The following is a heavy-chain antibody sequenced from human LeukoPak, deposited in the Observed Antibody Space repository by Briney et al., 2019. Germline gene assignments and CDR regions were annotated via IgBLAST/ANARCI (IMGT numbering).Heavy chain of an antibody. J-gene: IGHJ1*01. Sequence: GASVKVSCKVSEYTLTELSMHWVRQAPGKGLEWMGGFDPEDGETIYAQKFQGRVTMTEDTSTDTAYMELSSLRSEDTAMYYCATVPRIWSGYYTSEYFQHRGQGTLVTVSS. CDR2: FDPEDGET. CDR3: ATVPRIWSGYYTSEYFQH. CDR1: EYTLTELS. V-gene: IGHV1-24*01. D-gene: IGHD3-3*01.